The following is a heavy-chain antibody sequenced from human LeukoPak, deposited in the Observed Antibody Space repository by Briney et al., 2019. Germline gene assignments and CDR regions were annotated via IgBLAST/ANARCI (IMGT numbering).Heavy chain of an antibody. D-gene: IGHD3-10*01. V-gene: IGHV3-9*01. CDR2: ISWNSGSI. Sequence: GGSLRLSCAASGFTFSSYEMNWVRQAPGKGLEWVSGISWNSGSIAYADSVKGRFTISRDNAKNSLYLQMNSLRAEDTALYYCAKGVRITMVRGAFDIWGQGTMVTVSS. CDR3: AKGVRITMVRGAFDI. CDR1: GFTFSSYE. J-gene: IGHJ3*02.